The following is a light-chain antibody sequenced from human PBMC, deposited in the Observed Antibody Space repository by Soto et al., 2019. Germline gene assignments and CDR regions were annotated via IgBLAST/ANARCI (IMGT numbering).Light chain of an antibody. Sequence: IRMTQSPSSLSASTGDRVTITCRASQGISSYLAWYQQKPGKAPKLLIYAASTLQSGVPSRFSGSGSGTDFTLTISCLQSEDFATYYCQQYYSYPRLTFGGGTKVEIK. CDR2: AAS. CDR3: QQYYSYPRLT. CDR1: QGISSY. V-gene: IGKV1-8*01. J-gene: IGKJ4*01.